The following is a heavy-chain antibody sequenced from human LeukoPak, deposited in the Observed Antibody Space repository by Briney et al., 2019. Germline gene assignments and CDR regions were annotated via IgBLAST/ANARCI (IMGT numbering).Heavy chain of an antibody. D-gene: IGHD5-18*01. V-gene: IGHV4-34*01. CDR1: GGSFSGYY. CDR3: ARLRQRGYSYGPNAFDI. J-gene: IGHJ3*02. CDR2: INHSGST. Sequence: PSETLSLTCAVYGGSFSGYYWSWIRQPPGKGLEWIGEINHSGSTNYNPSLKSRVTISVDTSKNQFSLKLSSVTAADTAVYYCARLRQRGYSYGPNAFDIWGQGTMVTVSS.